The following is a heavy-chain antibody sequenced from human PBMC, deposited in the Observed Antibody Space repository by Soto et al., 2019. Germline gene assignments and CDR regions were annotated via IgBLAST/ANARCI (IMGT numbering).Heavy chain of an antibody. V-gene: IGHV3-21*01. CDR2: ISSSSSYI. J-gene: IGHJ5*02. Sequence: GGSLRLSCAASGFTFGSYSMNWVRQAPGKGLEWVSSISSSSSYIYYADSVKGRFTISRDNAKNSLYLQMNSLRAEDTAVYYCARDSRFLAIDPWGQGTLVTASS. CDR3: ARDSRFLAIDP. D-gene: IGHD3-3*01. CDR1: GFTFGSYS.